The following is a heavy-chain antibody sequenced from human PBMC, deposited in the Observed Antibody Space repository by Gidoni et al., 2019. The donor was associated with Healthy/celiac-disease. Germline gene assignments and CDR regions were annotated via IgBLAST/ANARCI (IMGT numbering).Heavy chain of an antibody. Sequence: VQLVPSGAGVQQPGASVPVSFRASGYTFTGYSMHWVRQAPGQGLECKGWINPNSGGTNDAQKFQGRVTMTRDTSISTAYMELSRLGSDDTAVYYCAKARVRGAVDYWGQGTLVTVSS. CDR1: GYTFTGYS. J-gene: IGHJ4*02. CDR3: AKARVRGAVDY. D-gene: IGHD3-10*01. V-gene: IGHV1-2*02. CDR2: INPNSGGT.